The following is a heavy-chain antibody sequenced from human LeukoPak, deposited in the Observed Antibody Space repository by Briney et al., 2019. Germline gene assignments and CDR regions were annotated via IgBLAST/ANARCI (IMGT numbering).Heavy chain of an antibody. J-gene: IGHJ4*02. D-gene: IGHD3-22*01. Sequence: SETLSLTCAVYGESFSGYYWSWIRQPPGKGLEWIGEINHSGSTNYNPSLKSRVTISVDTSKNQFSLKLSSVTAADTAVYYCARGKIADDSSGYYSDYWGQGTLVTVSS. CDR2: INHSGST. CDR1: GESFSGYY. V-gene: IGHV4-34*01. CDR3: ARGKIADDSSGYYSDY.